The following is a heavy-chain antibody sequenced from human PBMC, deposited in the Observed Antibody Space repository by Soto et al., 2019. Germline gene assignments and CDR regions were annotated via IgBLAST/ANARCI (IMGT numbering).Heavy chain of an antibody. J-gene: IGHJ4*02. CDR3: ARAYYYDSSGYSEFDY. CDR1: GGTFSSYA. Sequence: GASVKVSCKASGGTFSSYAISWVRQAPGQGLEWMGGIIPIFGTANCAQKFQGRVTITADESTSTAYMELSSLRSEDTAVYYCARAYYYDSSGYSEFDYWGQGTLVTVSS. V-gene: IGHV1-69*13. CDR2: IIPIFGTA. D-gene: IGHD3-22*01.